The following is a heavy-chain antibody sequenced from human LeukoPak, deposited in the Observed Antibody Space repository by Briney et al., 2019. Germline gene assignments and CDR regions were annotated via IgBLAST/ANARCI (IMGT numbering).Heavy chain of an antibody. Sequence: GGSLRLSCAASEFTFSSYGMHWVRQAPGKGLEWVAFIRYDGSNEYYTDSVKGRFTISRDNSKNTLYLQMNSLRAEDTAVYYCAKSVGYSYGYYFDYWGQGTLVTVSS. CDR3: AKSVGYSYGYYFDY. CDR1: EFTFSSYG. D-gene: IGHD5-18*01. V-gene: IGHV3-30*02. CDR2: IRYDGSNE. J-gene: IGHJ4*02.